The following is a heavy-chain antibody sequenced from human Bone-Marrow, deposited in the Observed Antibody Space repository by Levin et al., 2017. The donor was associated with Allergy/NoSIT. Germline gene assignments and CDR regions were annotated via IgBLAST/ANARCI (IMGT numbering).Heavy chain of an antibody. J-gene: IGHJ5*02. V-gene: IGHV1-69*06. CDR2: IIPIFGTA. Sequence: KISCKASGGTFSSYAISWVRQAPGQGLEWMGGIIPIFGTANYAQKFQGRVTITADKSTSTAYMELSSLRSEDTAVYYCASEVHCSSTSCLRFDPWGQGTLVTVSS. D-gene: IGHD2-2*01. CDR1: GGTFSSYA. CDR3: ASEVHCSSTSCLRFDP.